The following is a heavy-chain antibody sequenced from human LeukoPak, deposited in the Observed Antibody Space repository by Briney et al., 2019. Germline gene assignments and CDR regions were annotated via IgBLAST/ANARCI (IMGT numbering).Heavy chain of an antibody. CDR3: ARDAYYYDSSGYRLFDY. J-gene: IGHJ4*02. V-gene: IGHV4-59*01. Sequence: SETLSLTCTVSGGSISSDYWSWIRQPPGKGLEWIGYIYYSGSTNYNPSLKSRVTISVDTSKNQFSLKLSSVTAADTAVYYCARDAYYYDSSGYRLFDYWGQGTLVTVSS. CDR2: IYYSGST. CDR1: GGSISSDY. D-gene: IGHD3-22*01.